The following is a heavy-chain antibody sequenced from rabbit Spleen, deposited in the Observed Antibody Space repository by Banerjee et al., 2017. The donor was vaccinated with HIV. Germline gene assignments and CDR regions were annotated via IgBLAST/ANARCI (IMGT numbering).Heavy chain of an antibody. J-gene: IGHJ4*01. V-gene: IGHV1S40*01. Sequence: QSLEESGGDLVKPGASLTLTCTASGVSFSSNYYMCWVRQAPGKGLEWIACIDTGSSGFTYFASWAKGRFTISKTSSTTVTLQMTSLTAADTATYFCARDTDSGGLHFVLWGPGTLVTVS. D-gene: IGHD4-1*01. CDR2: IDTGSSGFT. CDR3: ARDTDSGGLHFVL. CDR1: GVSFSSNYY.